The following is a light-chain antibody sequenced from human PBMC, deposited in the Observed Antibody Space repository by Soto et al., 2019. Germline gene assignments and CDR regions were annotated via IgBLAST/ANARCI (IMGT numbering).Light chain of an antibody. CDR2: EDT. Sequence: QSALTQPASVSGSPGQSITISCTGTSSDIGSYNLVSWYQQCPGKAPKLMIHEDTRRPSGVSHRFSGSKSGTTASLTISGLQAEDEADYYCCSYAGSSTLVFGGGTKLTVL. CDR1: SSDIGSYNL. J-gene: IGLJ3*02. V-gene: IGLV2-23*01. CDR3: CSYAGSSTLV.